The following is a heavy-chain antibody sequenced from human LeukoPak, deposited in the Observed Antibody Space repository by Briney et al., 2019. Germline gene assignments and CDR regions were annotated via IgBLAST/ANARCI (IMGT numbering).Heavy chain of an antibody. CDR3: ATHYDTSGYYYFDF. CDR2: ICGTGVTT. Sequence: GGSLRLSCAASGFTFSSCALTWVRQAPGKGLEWVSTICGTGVTTFYADSVRGRFTISRDNSKNTLYLQMSSLRAEDTAVYYCATHYDTSGYYYFDFWGQGTLVTVSS. J-gene: IGHJ4*02. D-gene: IGHD3-22*01. CDR1: GFTFSSCA. V-gene: IGHV3-23*01.